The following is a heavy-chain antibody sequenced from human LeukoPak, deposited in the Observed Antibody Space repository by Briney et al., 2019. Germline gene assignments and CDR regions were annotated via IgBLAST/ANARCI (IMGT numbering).Heavy chain of an antibody. J-gene: IGHJ3*02. D-gene: IGHD3-22*01. V-gene: IGHV3-21*01. CDR3: ARELSYYDSSGYYPDAFDI. CDR2: ISSSSSYI. CDR1: GFTFSSYS. Sequence: GGSLRLSCAASGFTFSSYSMNWVRQAPGKGLEWVSSISSSSSYIYYADSVKGRFTISRDNAKNSLYLRMNSLRAEDTAVYYCARELSYYDSSGYYPDAFDIWGQGTMVTVSS.